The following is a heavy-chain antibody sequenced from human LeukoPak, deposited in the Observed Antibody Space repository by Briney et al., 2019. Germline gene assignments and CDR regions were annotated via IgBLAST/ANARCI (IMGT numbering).Heavy chain of an antibody. Sequence: GGSLRLSCAASGFPFSSYGMHWVRQAPGKGLEWVSFISYDGTNKYYADSVKGRFTISRDNSKNTLYLQMTSLRGDDTGMYFCAKDSSSSNYYYGLDVWGQGTTVTVSS. CDR2: ISYDGTNK. V-gene: IGHV3-33*05. J-gene: IGHJ6*02. D-gene: IGHD6-13*01. CDR1: GFPFSSYG. CDR3: AKDSSSSNYYYGLDV.